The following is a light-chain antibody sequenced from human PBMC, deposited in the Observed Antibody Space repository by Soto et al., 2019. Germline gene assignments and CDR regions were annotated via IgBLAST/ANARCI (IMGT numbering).Light chain of an antibody. CDR3: QQRSSCLWT. CDR2: DAS. J-gene: IGKJ1*01. CDR1: QSISNSY. V-gene: IGKV1-39*01. Sequence: EIQMTQSPSTLSPSAGDRVTLSCRASQSISNSYLAWYQQKPGKAPRLLIYDASSLESGVPARFSGSGSGTDFTLTIRSLQPEDFAVYYCQQRSSCLWTFGRGTKVDIK.